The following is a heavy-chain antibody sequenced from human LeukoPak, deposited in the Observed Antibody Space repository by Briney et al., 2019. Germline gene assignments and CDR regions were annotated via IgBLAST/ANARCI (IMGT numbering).Heavy chain of an antibody. Sequence: ASVKVSCKASGYTFTGYYMHWVRQAPGQGLGWMGWINPNSGGTNYAQKFQGRVTMTRDTSISTAYMELSRLRSDDTAVYYCASGAHVVVVAATLFDYWGQGTLVTVSS. CDR1: GYTFTGYY. CDR3: ASGAHVVVVAATLFDY. J-gene: IGHJ4*02. D-gene: IGHD2-15*01. CDR2: INPNSGGT. V-gene: IGHV1-2*02.